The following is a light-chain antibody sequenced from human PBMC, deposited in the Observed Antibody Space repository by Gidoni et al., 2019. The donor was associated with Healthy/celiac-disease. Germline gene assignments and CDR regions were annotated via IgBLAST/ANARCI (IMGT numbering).Light chain of an antibody. CDR2: AAS. CDR3: QQSYSTPVT. Sequence: DIQMTQSPSSLSASVGDRVTITCRASQSISSYLNWYQQKPGKAPNLLIYAASSLQSRVPSRFSGSGAWTDFTLTISSLQPEDFTTYYCQQSYSTPVTFGQGTKVEIK. CDR1: QSISSY. V-gene: IGKV1-39*01. J-gene: IGKJ1*01.